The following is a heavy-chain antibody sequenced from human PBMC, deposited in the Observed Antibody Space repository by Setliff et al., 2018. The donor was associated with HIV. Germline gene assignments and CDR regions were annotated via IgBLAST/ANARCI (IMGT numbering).Heavy chain of an antibody. CDR2: INQDGSEK. V-gene: IGHV3-7*01. Sequence: PGGSLRLSCAAPGFTFTSYWMIWVRQAPGKGLEWVANINQDGSEKNYVDSVKGRFTISRDNAKNSLYLQMDSLRVEDTTVYYCARDYGWGRRAFDIWGPGTMVTVSS. J-gene: IGHJ3*02. D-gene: IGHD3-16*01. CDR3: ARDYGWGRRAFDI. CDR1: GFTFTSYW.